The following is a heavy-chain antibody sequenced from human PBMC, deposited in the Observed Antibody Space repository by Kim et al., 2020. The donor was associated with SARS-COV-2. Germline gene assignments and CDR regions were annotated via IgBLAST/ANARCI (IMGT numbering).Heavy chain of an antibody. CDR2: ISYDGSNK. V-gene: IGHV3-30*04. CDR3: ARGHPDPPWFGELYWAFDI. CDR1: GFTFSSYA. J-gene: IGHJ3*02. Sequence: GGSLRLSCAASGFTFSSYAMHWVRQAPGKGLEWVAVISYDGSNKYYADSVKGRFTISRDNSKNTLYLQMNSLRAEDTAVYYCARGHPDPPWFGELYWAFDIWGQGTMVTVSS. D-gene: IGHD3-10*01.